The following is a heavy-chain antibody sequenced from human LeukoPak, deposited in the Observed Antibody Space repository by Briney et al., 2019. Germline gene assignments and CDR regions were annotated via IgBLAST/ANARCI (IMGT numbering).Heavy chain of an antibody. CDR1: GYTFTSYG. Sequence: ASVKVSCKASGYTFTSYGIIWVRQAPGQGLEWMGWISAYNGNTNYAQKLQGRVTMTTDTSTSTAYMELRSLRSDDTAVYYCARDTWYYYDSSGYNAFDIWGQGTMVTVSS. J-gene: IGHJ3*02. CDR3: ARDTWYYYDSSGYNAFDI. CDR2: ISAYNGNT. D-gene: IGHD3-22*01. V-gene: IGHV1-18*01.